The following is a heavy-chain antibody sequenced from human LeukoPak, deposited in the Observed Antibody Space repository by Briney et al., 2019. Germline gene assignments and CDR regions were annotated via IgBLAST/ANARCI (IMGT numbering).Heavy chain of an antibody. D-gene: IGHD6-13*01. CDR2: ISPSGGST. V-gene: IGHV1-46*01. J-gene: IGHJ6*02. CDR1: GYTFASYY. CDR3: ARESIATDYYYYGMDV. Sequence: ASVKVYCKASGYTFASYYMHCLRQAPGQGLELMGIISPSGGSTSYAQKFQGRVTMTRDTSTSTVYMELSSLRSEDTAVYYCARESIATDYYYYGMDVWGQGTTVTVSS.